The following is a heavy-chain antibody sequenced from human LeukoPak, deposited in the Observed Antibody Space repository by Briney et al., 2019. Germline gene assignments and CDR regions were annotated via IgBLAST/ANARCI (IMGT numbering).Heavy chain of an antibody. D-gene: IGHD4-17*01. J-gene: IGHJ4*02. CDR3: ARGTNAVTSDY. V-gene: IGHV4-34*01. CDR1: GGSFSGYY. CDR2: INHSGST. Sequence: SETLSLTCAVYGGSFSGYYWSWIRQPPGKGLEWIGEINHSGSTNYNPSLKSRVTISVDTSKNQFSLKLSSVTAADTAVYYCARGTNAVTSDYRGQGTLVTVSS.